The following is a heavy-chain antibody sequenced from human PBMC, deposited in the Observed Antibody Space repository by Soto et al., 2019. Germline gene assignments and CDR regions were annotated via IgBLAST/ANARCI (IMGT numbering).Heavy chain of an antibody. CDR2: IFHSGIT. CDR1: GGSFSNDY. D-gene: IGHD3-22*01. CDR3: ARDRYFYDSRGYYRTLDS. Sequence: QVQLQESGPGLVKPSETLSLSCTVSGGSFSNDYWTWIRQSPGKGLEWIGYIFHSGITDYNPSLQSRVTISIDTSRNHFSLNLTSVTAADTAVYYCARDRYFYDSRGYYRTLDSWGQGTLVTVSS. V-gene: IGHV4-59*01. J-gene: IGHJ4*02.